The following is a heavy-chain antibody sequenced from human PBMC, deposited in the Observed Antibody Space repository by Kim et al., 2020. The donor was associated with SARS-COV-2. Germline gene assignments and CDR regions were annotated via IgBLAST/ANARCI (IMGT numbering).Heavy chain of an antibody. D-gene: IGHD4-17*01. Sequence: IYYADSVKGRFTISRDNAKNSLYLQMNSLRAEDTAVYYCARDDGYGDLNYWGQGTLVTVSS. CDR3: ARDDGYGDLNY. J-gene: IGHJ4*02. V-gene: IGHV3-21*01. CDR2: I.